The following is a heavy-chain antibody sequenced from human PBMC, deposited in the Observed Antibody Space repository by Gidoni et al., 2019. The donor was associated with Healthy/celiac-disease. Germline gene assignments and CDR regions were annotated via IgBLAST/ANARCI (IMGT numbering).Heavy chain of an antibody. CDR2: IFSNDEK. D-gene: IGHD3-16*01. CDR3: ARIRPPPDYATDY. Sequence: QVTLKESGPVLVKPTETLTLTCTVSGFSLSNARMGVSWIRQPPGKALEWLAHIFSNDEKSYSTSLKSRLTISKDTSKSQVVLTMTNMDPVDTATDYCARIRPPPDYATDYWGQGTLVTVSS. J-gene: IGHJ4*02. CDR1: GFSLSNARMG. V-gene: IGHV2-26*01.